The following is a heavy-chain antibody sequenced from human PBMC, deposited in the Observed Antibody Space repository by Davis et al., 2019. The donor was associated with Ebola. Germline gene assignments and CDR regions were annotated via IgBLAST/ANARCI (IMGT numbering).Heavy chain of an antibody. Sequence: MPSETLCLTCTVSGYSISSGYYWGWLRQPPGQGLEWIGSIYHSGSTYYNPSLKSRVTISVDTSKNQFSLKLSSVTAADTAVYYCARDRTTVTTKKYLDYWGQGTLVTVSS. CDR1: GYSISSGYY. CDR2: IYHSGST. D-gene: IGHD4-17*01. V-gene: IGHV4-38-2*02. CDR3: ARDRTTVTTKKYLDY. J-gene: IGHJ4*02.